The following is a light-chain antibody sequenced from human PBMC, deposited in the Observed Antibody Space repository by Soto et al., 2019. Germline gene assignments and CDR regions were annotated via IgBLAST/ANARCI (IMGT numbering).Light chain of an antibody. CDR1: SSDVGDYDY. J-gene: IGLJ3*02. CDR2: DVT. Sequence: QSALTQPRSVSGSPGQSVTISCTGTSSDVGDYDYVSWYQQHPGQAPKLMIYDVTKRPSGVPHRFSGSKSGNTASLAISGLQAEDEADYYCCSYAGSYTWLFGGGTKVTVL. CDR3: CSYAGSYTWL. V-gene: IGLV2-11*01.